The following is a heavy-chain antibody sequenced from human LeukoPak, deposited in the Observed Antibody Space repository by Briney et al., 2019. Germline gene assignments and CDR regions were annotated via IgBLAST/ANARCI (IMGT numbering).Heavy chain of an antibody. V-gene: IGHV4-34*01. J-gene: IGHJ4*02. CDR2: INHSGST. CDR3: ATTLSSSWMPVDY. CDR1: GGSFSGYY. D-gene: IGHD6-13*01. Sequence: SETLSLTCAVYGGSFSGYYWSWIRQPPGKGLEWIGEINHSGSTNYNLSLKSRVTISVDTSKNQFSLKLSSVTAADTAVYYCATTLSSSWMPVDYWGQGTLVTVSS.